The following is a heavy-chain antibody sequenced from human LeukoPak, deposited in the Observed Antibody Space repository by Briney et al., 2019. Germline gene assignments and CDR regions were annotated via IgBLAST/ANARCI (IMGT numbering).Heavy chain of an antibody. CDR2: IYYSGST. J-gene: IGHJ4*02. V-gene: IGHV4-39*01. CDR3: ARGYGTYYDILTGYYYFDY. D-gene: IGHD3-9*01. CDR1: GGSISSSSYY. Sequence: SETLSLTCTVSGGSISSSSYYWGWIRQPPGKGLEWIGSIYYSGSTYYNPSLKSRVTISVDTSKNQFSLKLSSVTAADTAVYYCARGYGTYYDILTGYYYFDYWGQGTLVTVSS.